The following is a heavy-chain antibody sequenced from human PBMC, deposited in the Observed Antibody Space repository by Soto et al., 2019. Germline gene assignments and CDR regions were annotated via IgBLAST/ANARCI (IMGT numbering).Heavy chain of an antibody. V-gene: IGHV3-48*01. D-gene: IGHD3-22*01. CDR3: VSLYYYDSSCYYYLDV. Sequence: SLRLSCAASGFTFSSYSMNWVRQAPGKGLEWVSYISSSSSTIYHADSVKGRFTISRDNAKNSLYLQMNSLRAEDTAVYYCVSLYYYDSSCYYYLDVWGQGTTVTVSS. CDR1: GFTFSSYS. CDR2: ISSSSSTI. J-gene: IGHJ6*03.